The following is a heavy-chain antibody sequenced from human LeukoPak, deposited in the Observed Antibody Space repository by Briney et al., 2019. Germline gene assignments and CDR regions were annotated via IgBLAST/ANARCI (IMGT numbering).Heavy chain of an antibody. CDR2: ISSSGKP. CDR3: AREAGGLDN. J-gene: IGHJ4*02. V-gene: IGHV4-31*03. D-gene: IGHD6-13*01. Sequence: SETLSLTCTVSGDSMNSDDYFCTWIRQHPGKGLEWIGYISSSGKPYCNPSLQSRVNLSLDTSENHFSLTLHSVTAADTAVYYCAREAGGLDNWGRGTLVTVSS. CDR1: GDSMNSDDYF.